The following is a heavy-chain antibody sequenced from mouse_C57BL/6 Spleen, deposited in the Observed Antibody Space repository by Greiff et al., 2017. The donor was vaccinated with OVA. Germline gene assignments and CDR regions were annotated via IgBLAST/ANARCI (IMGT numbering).Heavy chain of an antibody. J-gene: IGHJ2*01. CDR1: GYAFSSSW. CDR3: ERSQNFDY. Sequence: VQLQQSGPELVKPGASVKISCKASGYAFSSSWMNWVKQRPGKGLEWIGRIYPGDGDTNYNGKFKGKATLTADKSSSTAYMQLSSLTSEDSAVYFCERSQNFDYWGQGTTLTVSS. CDR2: IYPGDGDT. V-gene: IGHV1-82*01.